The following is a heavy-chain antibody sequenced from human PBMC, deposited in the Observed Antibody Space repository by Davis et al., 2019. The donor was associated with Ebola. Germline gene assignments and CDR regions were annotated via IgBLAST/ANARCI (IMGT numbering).Heavy chain of an antibody. CDR1: GGSISSYY. J-gene: IGHJ6*03. V-gene: IGHV4-59*12. CDR2: IYYSGST. CDR3: ASLNVDTAMPYYYYMDV. Sequence: PSETLSLTCTVSGGSISSYYWSWIRQPPGKGLEWIGYIYYSGSTNYNPSLKSRVTISVDTSKNQFSLKLSSVTAADTAVYYCASLNVDTAMPYYYYMDVWGKGTTVTVSS. D-gene: IGHD5-18*01.